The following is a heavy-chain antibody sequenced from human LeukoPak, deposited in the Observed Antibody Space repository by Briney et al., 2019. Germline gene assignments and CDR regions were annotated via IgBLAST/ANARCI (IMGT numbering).Heavy chain of an antibody. J-gene: IGHJ6*03. D-gene: IGHD6-13*01. CDR1: GYTFTSYD. Sequence: GASVKVSCKASGYTFTSYDINWVRQATGQGLEWMGWMNPNSGNTGYAQKFQGRVTMTRNTSISTAYMELSSLRSEDTAVYYCARTGYSSSWPTPYYYYYMDVWGKGTTVTISS. CDR2: MNPNSGNT. V-gene: IGHV1-8*01. CDR3: ARTGYSSSWPTPYYYYYMDV.